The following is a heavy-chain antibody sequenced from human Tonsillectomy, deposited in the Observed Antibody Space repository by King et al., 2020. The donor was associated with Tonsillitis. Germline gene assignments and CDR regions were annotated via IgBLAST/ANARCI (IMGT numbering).Heavy chain of an antibody. CDR2: IYYSGST. Sequence: QLQESGPGLVNPSETLSLSCTVSGGSISDYWWGWIRQTPGKGLEWIGSIYYSGSTTNHPSFKSRVTMSVDTSQNQFSLKLSSVTAADTAVYYCARGATHYDALTGFYNTGKYFDYWGQGSLVTVSS. CDR3: ARGATHYDALTGFYNTGKYFDY. V-gene: IGHV4-59*01. D-gene: IGHD3-9*01. J-gene: IGHJ4*02. CDR1: GGSISDYW.